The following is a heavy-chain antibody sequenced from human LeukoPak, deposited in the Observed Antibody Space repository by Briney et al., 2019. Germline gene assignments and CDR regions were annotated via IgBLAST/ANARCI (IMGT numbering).Heavy chain of an antibody. CDR3: ANLDY. V-gene: IGHV3-30*18. CDR2: ISYDGSNK. CDR1: GFTFSSYG. J-gene: IGHJ4*02. Sequence: GRSLRLSCAASGFTFSSYGMHWVRQAPGKGLEWVAVISYDGSNKYYADSVKGQFAISRDNSKNTLYLQMNSLRAEDTAVYYCANLDYWGQGTLVTVSS.